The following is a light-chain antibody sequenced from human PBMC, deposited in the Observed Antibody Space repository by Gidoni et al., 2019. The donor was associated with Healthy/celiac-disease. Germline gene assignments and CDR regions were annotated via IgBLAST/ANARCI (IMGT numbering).Light chain of an antibody. CDR1: RSVLYSSNNKNY. V-gene: IGKV4-1*01. CDR3: QQYYTTPT. CDR2: WVS. J-gene: IGKJ1*01. Sequence: DIVMTQSPDSLAVSLGERATINCKSSRSVLYSSNNKNYLAWYQQKTGQPPKLLIYWVSTRESGVPDRFSGSGSGTDFTLTISSLQAEDVAVYYCQQYYTTPTFGQGTKVEIK.